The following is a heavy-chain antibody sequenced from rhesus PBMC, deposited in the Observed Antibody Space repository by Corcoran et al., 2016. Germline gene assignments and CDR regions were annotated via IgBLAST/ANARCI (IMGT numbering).Heavy chain of an antibody. CDR3: ARDLEGLADY. V-gene: IGHV3-201*01. Sequence: EVQLVESGGGVVQPGGSLRLSCAASGFTFDDYAMHLVRQAPGKGLAWVSGIIWSGGSTYYADSVKGKFTIARDNAKNSLYLQMGSLRAEDTALYYCARDLEGLADYWGQGVLVTVSS. CDR1: GFTFDDYA. J-gene: IGHJ4*01. CDR2: IIWSGGST.